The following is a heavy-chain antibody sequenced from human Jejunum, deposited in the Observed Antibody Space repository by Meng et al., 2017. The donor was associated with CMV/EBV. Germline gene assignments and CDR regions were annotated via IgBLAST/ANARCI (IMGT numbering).Heavy chain of an antibody. D-gene: IGHD5-12*01. J-gene: IGHJ4*02. CDR1: GDSIRDYF. CDR2: VYSTGTT. Sequence: QVQVLESGPGLVKPSETLSLTCTVSGDSIRDYFWTWIRQPAGKGLEWIARVYSTGTTDYNPSLKSRVTMSVDVSKNQFSLKLNSVTAADTAVYYCARIGVATTFDYWGQGTLVTVSS. V-gene: IGHV4-4*07. CDR3: ARIGVATTFDY.